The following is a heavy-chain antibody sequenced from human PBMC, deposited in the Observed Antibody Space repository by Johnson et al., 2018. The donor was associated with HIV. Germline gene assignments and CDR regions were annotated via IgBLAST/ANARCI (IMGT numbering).Heavy chain of an antibody. V-gene: IGHV3-30-3*01. CDR3: ARVGIVATILGAFDI. Sequence: QVQLVESGGDVVQPGRSLRLSCEASGFIFSTYAMHWVRQAPDTGLEWVAIISFDGFSKYYGDSVKGRFTISRDNSKNTLYLQMNSLRAEDTALYYCARVGIVATILGAFDIWGQGTLVTVSS. D-gene: IGHD5-12*01. CDR2: ISFDGFSK. CDR1: GFIFSTYA. J-gene: IGHJ3*02.